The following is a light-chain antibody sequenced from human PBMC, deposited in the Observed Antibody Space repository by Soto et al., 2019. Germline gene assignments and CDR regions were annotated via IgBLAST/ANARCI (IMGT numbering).Light chain of an antibody. J-gene: IGKJ1*01. V-gene: IGKV3-20*01. CDR3: QQYGGSRWT. CDR1: QSVSSTY. Sequence: EIVLTQSPGTLSLSPGERATLSCRASQSVSSTYLAWYQQKPGQAPRLLISGASNRATGIPARFSGSGSGTDFTLTISRLEPEDFAVYYCQQYGGSRWTFGQGTMVDI. CDR2: GAS.